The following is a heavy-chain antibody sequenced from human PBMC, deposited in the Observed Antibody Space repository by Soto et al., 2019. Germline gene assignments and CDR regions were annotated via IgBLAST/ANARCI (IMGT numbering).Heavy chain of an antibody. J-gene: IGHJ4*02. Sequence: QVQLVQSGAEVKKPGSSVKVSCKASGGTFSSYTISWVRQAPGQGLEWMGRIIPILGIANYAQKFQGRVTITADKSTSTAYMELSSLRSEDTAVYYCARPDPEKEYSSSSVPFDYWGQGTLVTVSS. V-gene: IGHV1-69*02. D-gene: IGHD6-6*01. CDR1: GGTFSSYT. CDR2: IIPILGIA. CDR3: ARPDPEKEYSSSSVPFDY.